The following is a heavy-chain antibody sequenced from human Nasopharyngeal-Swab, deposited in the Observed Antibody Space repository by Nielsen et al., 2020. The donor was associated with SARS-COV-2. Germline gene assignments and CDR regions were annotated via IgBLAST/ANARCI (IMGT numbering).Heavy chain of an antibody. CDR2: INAGNGNT. Sequence: ASVKVSCKASGYTFTSYAMHWVRQAPGQRLEWMGWINAGNGNTKYSQKFQGRVTITRDTSASTAYMELSSLRSEDTAVYYCARDRIPAYYYDSSDFDYWGQGTLVTVSS. J-gene: IGHJ4*02. D-gene: IGHD3-22*01. V-gene: IGHV1-3*01. CDR1: GYTFTSYA. CDR3: ARDRIPAYYYDSSDFDY.